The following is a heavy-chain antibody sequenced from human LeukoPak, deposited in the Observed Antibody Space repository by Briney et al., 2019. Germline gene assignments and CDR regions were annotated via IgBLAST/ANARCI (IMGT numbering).Heavy chain of an antibody. Sequence: GGSLRLSCAAPGITFSNYNMNWVRQAPGKGLEWISAITSSSSYTFYADSVKGRFTISRDNAQNSLYLQMNSLRAEDTAVYYCARGYLAYSSGSGFDPWGQGTLVTVSS. J-gene: IGHJ5*02. V-gene: IGHV3-21*01. CDR1: GITFSNYN. D-gene: IGHD3-22*01. CDR2: ITSSSSYT. CDR3: ARGYLAYSSGSGFDP.